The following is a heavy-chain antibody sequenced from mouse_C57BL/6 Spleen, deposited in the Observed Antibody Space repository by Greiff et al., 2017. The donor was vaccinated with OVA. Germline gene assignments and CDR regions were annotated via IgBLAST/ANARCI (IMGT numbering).Heavy chain of an antibody. CDR1: GFTFSSYA. CDR3: ARGERDYGNYDY. Sequence: EVKLMESGGGLVKPGGSLKLSCAASGFTFSSYAMSWVRQTPEKRLEWVATISDGGSYTYYPDNVKGRFTISRDNAKNNLYLQMSHLKSEDTAMYYCARGERDYGNYDYWGQGTSVTVSS. J-gene: IGHJ4*01. CDR2: ISDGGSYT. V-gene: IGHV5-4*03. D-gene: IGHD2-1*01.